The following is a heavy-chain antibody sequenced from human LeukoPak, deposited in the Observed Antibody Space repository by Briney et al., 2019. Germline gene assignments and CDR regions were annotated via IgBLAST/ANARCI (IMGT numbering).Heavy chain of an antibody. V-gene: IGHV3-53*01. J-gene: IGHJ4*02. CDR2: IYSGGNT. D-gene: IGHD3-22*01. CDR1: GFTFSSYG. Sequence: PGGSLRLSCAASGFTFSSYGMSWVRQAPGKGLEWVSVIYSGGNTYYADSVKSRFTISRDNSKNTLYLQMNSLRAEDTAVYYCARVGSQYDSSGYPYWGQGTLVTVSS. CDR3: ARVGSQYDSSGYPY.